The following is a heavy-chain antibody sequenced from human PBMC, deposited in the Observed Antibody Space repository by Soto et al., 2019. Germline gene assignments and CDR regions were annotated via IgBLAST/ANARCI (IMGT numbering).Heavy chain of an antibody. Sequence: GGSLRLSCAASGFSFSSYAMNWVRQAPGKGLEWVTGINGGSTPYYADSVKGRFPISRDNSKNTLYLQMNSLRAEDTAVYYCAKDKDWSGVYGMDVWRQRTTVTVSS. CDR2: INGGSTP. J-gene: IGHJ6*02. CDR3: AKDKDWSGVYGMDV. V-gene: IGHV3-23*01. D-gene: IGHD3-3*01. CDR1: GFSFSSYA.